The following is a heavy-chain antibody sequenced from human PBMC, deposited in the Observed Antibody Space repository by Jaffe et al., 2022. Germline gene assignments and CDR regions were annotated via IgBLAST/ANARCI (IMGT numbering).Heavy chain of an antibody. V-gene: IGHV4-34*01. CDR2: INHSGST. CDR3: ARVTTYYDILTGYPNDAFDI. CDR1: GGSFSGYY. Sequence: QVQLQQWGAGLLKPSETLSLTCAVYGGSFSGYYWSWIRQPPGKGLEWIGEINHSGSTNYNPSLKSRVTISVDTSKNQFSLKLSSVTAADTAVYYCARVTTYYDILTGYPNDAFDIWGQGTMVTVSS. D-gene: IGHD3-9*01. J-gene: IGHJ3*02.